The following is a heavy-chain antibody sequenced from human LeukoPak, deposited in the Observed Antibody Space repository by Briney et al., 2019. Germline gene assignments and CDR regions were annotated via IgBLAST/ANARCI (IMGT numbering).Heavy chain of an antibody. D-gene: IGHD3-22*01. CDR3: ARTSSGYSDFDY. J-gene: IGHJ4*03. CDR2: IYSGGST. CDR1: GFTVSSNY. V-gene: IGHV3-53*01. Sequence: GGSLRLSCAASGFTVSSNYMSWVRQAPGKGLEWVSVIYSGGSTYYADSVKGRFTISRDNSKNTLYLQMNSLRAEDTAVYYCARTSSGYSDFDYWGQGTTVTVSS.